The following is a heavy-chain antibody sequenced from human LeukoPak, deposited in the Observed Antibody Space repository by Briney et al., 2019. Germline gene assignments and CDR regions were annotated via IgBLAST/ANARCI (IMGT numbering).Heavy chain of an antibody. Sequence: VASVKVSCKASGYTFTNNYLHWVQQAPGQGLEWMGMIYPRDGSTSYAQNFQGRVTVTRDTSTTTVHMELRGLRSEDTAVYYCARDQEGFDYWGQGTVVTVSS. CDR2: IYPRDGST. CDR3: ARDQEGFDY. J-gene: IGHJ4*02. V-gene: IGHV1-46*01. CDR1: GYTFTNNY.